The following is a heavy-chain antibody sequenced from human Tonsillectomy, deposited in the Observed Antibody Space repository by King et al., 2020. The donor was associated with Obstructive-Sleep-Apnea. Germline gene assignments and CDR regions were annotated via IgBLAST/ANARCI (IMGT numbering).Heavy chain of an antibody. CDR1: GGSISSYY. Sequence: QLQESGPGLVKPSETLSLTCTVSGGSISSYYWSWIRQPPGKGLEWLGYIYYNGNTYYSPSLKSRVTMSVDPSKKQFSLTLSSVTAADTAVYYCARHPYYGSGGNPDFWGQGTLVTVSS. CDR2: IYYNGNT. D-gene: IGHD3-10*01. V-gene: IGHV4-59*08. CDR3: ARHPYYGSGGNPDF. J-gene: IGHJ4*02.